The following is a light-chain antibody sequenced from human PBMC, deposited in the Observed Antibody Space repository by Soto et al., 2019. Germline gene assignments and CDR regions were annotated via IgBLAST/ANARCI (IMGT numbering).Light chain of an antibody. CDR3: QQRANWPLT. CDR2: GAS. J-gene: IGKJ4*01. V-gene: IGKV3-15*01. CDR1: QSVRRD. Sequence: EIAMTQSPATLSVSPGERATLSCRTSQSVRRDLAWYQQKPGQAPRLLIYGASTRATGIPDRFSGSGSGTEFTLTISSLQSEDFAVYYCQQRANWPLTFGGGTKVDIK.